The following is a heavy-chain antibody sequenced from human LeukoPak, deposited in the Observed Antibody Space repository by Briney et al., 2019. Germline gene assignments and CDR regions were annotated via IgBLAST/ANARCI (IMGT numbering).Heavy chain of an antibody. Sequence: SQTLSLTCTVSGGSISSGSYYWSWIRQPAGKGLEWIGRIYTSGSTNYNPSLKSRVTISVDTSKNQFSLKLSSVTAADTAVYYCARDPRGLLPDYWGQGTLVTVSS. J-gene: IGHJ4*02. CDR3: ARDPRGLLPDY. D-gene: IGHD3-10*01. V-gene: IGHV4-61*02. CDR1: GGSISSGSYY. CDR2: IYTSGST.